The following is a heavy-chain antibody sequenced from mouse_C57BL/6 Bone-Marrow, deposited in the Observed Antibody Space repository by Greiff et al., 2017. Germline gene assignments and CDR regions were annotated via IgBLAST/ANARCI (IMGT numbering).Heavy chain of an antibody. CDR3: ASYCGSSYPSYWYFDV. Sequence: QVQLQQSGAELVKPGASVKLSCKASGYTFTSYWMHWVKQRPGQGLEWIGMIHPNSGSTNYNEKFKSKATLTVDKSSSTAYMQLSSLTSEDSAVYYCASYCGSSYPSYWYFDVWGTGTTVTVSS. V-gene: IGHV1-64*01. CDR2: IHPNSGST. J-gene: IGHJ1*03. CDR1: GYTFTSYW. D-gene: IGHD1-1*01.